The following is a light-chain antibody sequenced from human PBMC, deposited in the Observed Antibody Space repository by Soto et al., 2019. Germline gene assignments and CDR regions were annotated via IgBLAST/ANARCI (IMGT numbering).Light chain of an antibody. CDR3: QQYNNWPPT. J-gene: IGKJ1*01. CDR2: GAS. V-gene: IGKV3-15*01. Sequence: EVLLTQSPCTLSLSQGESATLSCRASPGVSAKNLAWYQQKPGQAPRLLIYGASTRATGIPARFSGSGSGTEFTLTISSLQSEDFEVYYCQQYNNWPPTFGQGTKVDIK. CDR1: PGVSAKN.